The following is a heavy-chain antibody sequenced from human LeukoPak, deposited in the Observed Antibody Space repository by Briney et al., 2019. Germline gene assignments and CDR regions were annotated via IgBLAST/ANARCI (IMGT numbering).Heavy chain of an antibody. J-gene: IGHJ4*02. D-gene: IGHD1-26*01. CDR3: ARLRWQLVGPYLDY. CDR2: IYSSGNT. CDR1: GDSISTYY. Sequence: SETLSLTCSFSGDSISTYYWSWIRQSPGKGLEWIGHIYSSGNTDYNSSLKSRVTIPVDTSKSQFSLRLSSVTATGTAVYYCARLRWQLVGPYLDYWGQGILVTVPS. V-gene: IGHV4-59*01.